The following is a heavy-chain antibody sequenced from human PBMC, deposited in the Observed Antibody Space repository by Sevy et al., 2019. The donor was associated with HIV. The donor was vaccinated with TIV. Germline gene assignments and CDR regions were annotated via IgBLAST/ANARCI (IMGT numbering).Heavy chain of an antibody. CDR3: ARDRGSGKNVFFDY. D-gene: IGHD3-10*01. CDR1: GFTLSSYD. V-gene: IGHV3-30-3*01. CDR2: ISDDGSNK. Sequence: GGSLRLSCAASGFTLSSYDMHWVRQAPGKGLEWVAVISDDGSNKYYAYSVKGRFTISRDNSKNTLYLQMNSLRTEDTAVYYCARDRGSGKNVFFDYWGQGSLVTVSS. J-gene: IGHJ4*02.